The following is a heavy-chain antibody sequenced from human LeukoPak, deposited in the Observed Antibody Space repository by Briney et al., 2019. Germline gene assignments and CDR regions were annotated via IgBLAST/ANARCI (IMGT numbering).Heavy chain of an antibody. Sequence: PGRSLRLSCAASVFTISSYAMHWVRQAPGKGLEWVAVISYDGSNKYYADSVKGRFTISRDNSKNTLYLQMNSLRAEDTAVYYCAREKGGQLYYFDYWGQVTLVTVSS. J-gene: IGHJ4*02. CDR1: VFTISSYA. D-gene: IGHD2-2*01. V-gene: IGHV3-30-3*01. CDR3: AREKGGQLYYFDY. CDR2: ISYDGSNK.